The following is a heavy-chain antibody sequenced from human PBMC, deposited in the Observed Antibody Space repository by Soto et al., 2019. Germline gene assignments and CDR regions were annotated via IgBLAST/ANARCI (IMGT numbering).Heavy chain of an antibody. CDR1: GFTFNSFT. J-gene: IGHJ1*01. Sequence: QVQLVESGGGEVQPGRSLRLSCEASGFTFNSFTMHWVRQAPGKGLEWVAVISHDGSHKYTADSVKGRFTISRDDSKNALYLQMNSLRVEDTAIYYCATWEERYFQDWGQGTLVTVSS. CDR3: ATWEERYFQD. V-gene: IGHV3-30*04. D-gene: IGHD1-26*01. CDR2: ISHDGSHK.